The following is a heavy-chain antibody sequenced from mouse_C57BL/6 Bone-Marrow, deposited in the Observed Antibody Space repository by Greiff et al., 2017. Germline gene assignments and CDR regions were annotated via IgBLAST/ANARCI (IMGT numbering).Heavy chain of an antibody. D-gene: IGHD2-3*01. J-gene: IGHJ4*01. CDR1: GYTFTSYW. CDR2: IYPGSGST. Sequence: VQLQQPGAELVKPGASVKMSCKASGYTFTSYWISWVKQSPGQGLEWIGDIYPGSGSTNYNENFKSKATLTVDTSSGPAYMQLRSLTSVGSAVYDCARGWRDYWGQGTSDTVPS. CDR3: ARGWRDY. V-gene: IGHV1-55*01.